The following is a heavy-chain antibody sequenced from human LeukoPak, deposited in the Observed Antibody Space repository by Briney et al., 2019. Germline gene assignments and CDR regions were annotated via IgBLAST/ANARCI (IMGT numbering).Heavy chain of an antibody. CDR1: GGSISSSS. J-gene: IGHJ6*03. CDR2: ISSSSSYI. CDR3: ARSGPYSNYVLAYYYYYMDV. V-gene: IGHV3-21*01. D-gene: IGHD4-11*01. Sequence: PSETLSLTCIVSGGSISSSSHYWGWIRQPPGKGLEWVSSISSSSSYIYYADSVKGRFTISRDNAKNSLYLQMNSLRAEDTAVYYCARSGPYSNYVLAYYYYYMDVWGKGTTVTVSS.